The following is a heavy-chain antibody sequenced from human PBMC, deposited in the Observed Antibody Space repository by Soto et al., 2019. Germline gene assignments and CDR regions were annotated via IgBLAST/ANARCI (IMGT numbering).Heavy chain of an antibody. CDR3: ARVGGYCTNGVCSPYDY. CDR1: EGTFSSYA. J-gene: IGHJ4*02. D-gene: IGHD2-8*01. V-gene: IGHV1-69*01. CDR2: IIPIFGTA. Sequence: QVQLVQSGADVKKPGSSVKVSCKASEGTFSSYAISWVRQAPGQGLEWMGGIIPIFGTANYAQKFQGRVTITADESTSTAYMELSSLRSEDTAVYYCARVGGYCTNGVCSPYDYWGQGTLVTVSS.